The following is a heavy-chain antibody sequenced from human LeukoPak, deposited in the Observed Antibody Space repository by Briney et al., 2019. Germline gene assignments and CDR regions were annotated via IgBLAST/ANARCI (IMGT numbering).Heavy chain of an antibody. CDR1: GGSISRADYY. V-gene: IGHV4-30-4*08. CDR2: IYYSGST. J-gene: IGHJ4*02. D-gene: IGHD3-3*01. CDR3: ARGSDFWSGYYYFDY. Sequence: SETLSLTCTVSGGSISRADYYWSWIRQPPGKGLEWIGYIYYSGSTYYNPSLKSRATISVDTSKNQFSLKLSSVTAADTAVYYCARGSDFWSGYYYFDYWGQGTLVTVSS.